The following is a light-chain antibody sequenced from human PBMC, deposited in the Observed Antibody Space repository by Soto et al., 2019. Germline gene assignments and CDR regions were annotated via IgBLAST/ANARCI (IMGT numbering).Light chain of an antibody. V-gene: IGKV3-15*01. CDR3: QQYNNWPPRT. CDR1: QSVSSN. Sequence: EIVMTQSPATLSVSPGERATLSCRASQSVSSNLARYQQKPGQAPRLLIYGASTRATGIPARFSGSRSGTEFTLTISSLQSEDFAVYYCQQYNNWPPRTFGQGTKVEIK. CDR2: GAS. J-gene: IGKJ1*01.